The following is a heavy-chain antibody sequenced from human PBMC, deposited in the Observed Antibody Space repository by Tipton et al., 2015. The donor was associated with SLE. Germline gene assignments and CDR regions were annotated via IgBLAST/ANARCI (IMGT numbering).Heavy chain of an antibody. J-gene: IGHJ4*02. V-gene: IGHV1-69*01. Sequence: QVQLVQSGAEVKKPGASVKVSCKASGYTFTSYAMHWVRQAPGQRLEWMGGIIPIFGTANYAQKFQGRVTITADESTSTAYMELSSLRSEDTAVYYCARAPRGAFDYWGQGTLVTVSS. D-gene: IGHD5-12*01. CDR1: GYTFTSYA. CDR3: ARAPRGAFDY. CDR2: IIPIFGTA.